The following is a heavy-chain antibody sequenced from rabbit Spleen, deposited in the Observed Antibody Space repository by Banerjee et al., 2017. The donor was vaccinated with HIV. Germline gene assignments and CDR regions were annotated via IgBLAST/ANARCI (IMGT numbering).Heavy chain of an antibody. J-gene: IGHJ6*01. CDR2: IYTRDGST. CDR1: GIDFSNYYY. V-gene: IGHV1S40*01. D-gene: IGHD1-1*01. CDR3: ARDTSSSFSSYGMDL. Sequence: QSLEESGGDLVKPGGTLTLTCKASGIDFSNYYYMYWVRQAPGKGLELIAWIYTRDGSTYYASWVNGRFTISKTSSTTVTLQVTRLTAADTATYFCARDTSSSFSSYGMDLWGPGTLVTVS.